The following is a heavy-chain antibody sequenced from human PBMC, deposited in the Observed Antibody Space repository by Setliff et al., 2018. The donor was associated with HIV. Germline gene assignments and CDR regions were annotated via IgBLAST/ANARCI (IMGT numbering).Heavy chain of an antibody. Sequence: ASVKVSCKASGYTFTSYGISWVRQAPGQGLEWMGWISAYNGNTNYAQKLQGRVTMTTDTSTSTAYMELRSLRSDDTAVYYCARCGPNYDSSGYYYIDVWGKGTTVTVSS. J-gene: IGHJ6*03. D-gene: IGHD3-22*01. CDR3: ARCGPNYDSSGYYYIDV. CDR2: ISAYNGNT. V-gene: IGHV1-18*01. CDR1: GYTFTSYG.